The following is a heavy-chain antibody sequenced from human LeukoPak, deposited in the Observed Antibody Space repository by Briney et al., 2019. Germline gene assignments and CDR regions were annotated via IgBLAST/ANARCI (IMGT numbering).Heavy chain of an antibody. CDR2: IYYSGST. Sequence: SETLSLTCTVSGGSISSYYWSWIRQPPGKGLEWIGYIYYSGSTNYNPSLKSRVTISVDTSKNQFSLKLSSVTAADTAVYYCARVQVVRRRAFDIWGQGTMVTVSS. V-gene: IGHV4-59*01. CDR1: GGSISSYY. J-gene: IGHJ3*02. D-gene: IGHD3-10*01. CDR3: ARVQVVRRRAFDI.